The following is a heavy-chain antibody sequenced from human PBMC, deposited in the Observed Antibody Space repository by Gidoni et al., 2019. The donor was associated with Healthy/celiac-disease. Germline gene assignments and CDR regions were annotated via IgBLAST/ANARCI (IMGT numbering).Heavy chain of an antibody. CDR1: GCTCSSDS. D-gene: IGHD2-15*01. Sequence: EVQLVEAGGGRVKHGGARRIACAASGCTCSSDSLTWVRQAPGKGLEWVSSISSSSSYIYYADSVKGRFTISRDNAKNSLYLQMNRLRAEDTAVYYCARKLSRGVVAASSSWGQGTLVTVSS. V-gene: IGHV3-21*01. J-gene: IGHJ4*02. CDR2: ISSSSSYI. CDR3: ARKLSRGVVAASSS.